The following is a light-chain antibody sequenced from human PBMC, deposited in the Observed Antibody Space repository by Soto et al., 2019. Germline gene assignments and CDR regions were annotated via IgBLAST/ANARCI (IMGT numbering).Light chain of an antibody. CDR1: QSVSSSY. CDR2: DAS. Sequence: EIVLTQSPGTLSLYPGERATLSCRASQSVSSSYLAWYQQKPGQAPRLLIYDASSRATGIPDRFSGSGSGTDFTLTISRLEPEDFAVFYCQQYGSSPLTFGGGTKVDIK. J-gene: IGKJ4*01. V-gene: IGKV3-20*01. CDR3: QQYGSSPLT.